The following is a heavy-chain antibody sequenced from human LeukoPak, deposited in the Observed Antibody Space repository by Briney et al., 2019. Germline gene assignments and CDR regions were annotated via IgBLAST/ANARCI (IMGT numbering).Heavy chain of an antibody. J-gene: IGHJ4*02. CDR2: IKEDGSEI. CDR3: ARGVYYFDY. Sequence: GGSLRLSYAASGFMFSNYWMTWVRQAPGKGLEWVANIKEDGSEIYYVDSVKGRFTISRDNARNSLYLQMNSLRAEDTAVYYCARGVYYFDYWGQGILVTVSS. D-gene: IGHD6-6*01. V-gene: IGHV3-7*01. CDR1: GFMFSNYW.